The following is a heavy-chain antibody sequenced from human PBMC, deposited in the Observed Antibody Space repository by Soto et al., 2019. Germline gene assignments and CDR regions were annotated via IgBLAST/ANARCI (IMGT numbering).Heavy chain of an antibody. V-gene: IGHV4-31*03. CDR1: GGSISSGGYY. CDR2: IYYSGST. CDR3: ARRGVRGATKEYYYYGMDV. D-gene: IGHD3-10*01. Sequence: PSETLSLTCTVSGGSISSGGYYWSWIRQHPGKGPEWIGCIYYSGSTYYNPSLKSRVTISVDTSKNQFSLKLSSVTAADTAVYYCARRGVRGATKEYYYYGMDVWGQGTTVTVSS. J-gene: IGHJ6*02.